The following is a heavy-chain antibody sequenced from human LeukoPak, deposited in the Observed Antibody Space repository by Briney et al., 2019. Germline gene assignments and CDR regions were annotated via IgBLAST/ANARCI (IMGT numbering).Heavy chain of an antibody. CDR3: ARAIASYGDSAY. J-gene: IGHJ4*02. CDR2: ISSTSTAI. D-gene: IGHD5-18*01. Sequence: GGSLRLSCAASGFKFGSFSMGWVRQAPGKGLEWLSYISSTSTAIYYADSLKGRYTISRDNAKNSLYLQMNSLRAEDTAVYYCARAIASYGDSAYWGQGTLVTVSS. V-gene: IGHV3-48*04. CDR1: GFKFGSFS.